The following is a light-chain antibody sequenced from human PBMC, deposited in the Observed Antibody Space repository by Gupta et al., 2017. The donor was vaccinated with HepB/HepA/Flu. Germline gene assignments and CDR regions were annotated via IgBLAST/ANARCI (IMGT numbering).Light chain of an antibody. V-gene: IGKV1-5*03. J-gene: IGKJ1*01. Sequence: DIQMTQSPSTLSASVGDRVTITCRARQDISNWLAWYQQKPGEAPRLLISKASRVESGVPSRFSGSGSGTEFTLTISSRQPDDFATYYCQHESRSSRTFGQGTKVEIK. CDR3: QHESRSSRT. CDR1: QDISNW. CDR2: KAS.